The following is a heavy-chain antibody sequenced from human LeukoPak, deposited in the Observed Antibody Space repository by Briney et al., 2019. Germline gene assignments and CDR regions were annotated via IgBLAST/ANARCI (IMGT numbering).Heavy chain of an antibody. CDR1: GFTFSSYG. CDR3: ASISYGDYSFDY. J-gene: IGHJ4*02. Sequence: GRSLRLSCAASGFTFSSYGMHWVRQAPGKGLEWVAVIWYDGSNKYYADSVKGRFTISRDNSKNTLYLQMNSLRAEDTAVYYCASISYGDYSFDYWGQGTLVTVSS. D-gene: IGHD4-17*01. CDR2: IWYDGSNK. V-gene: IGHV3-33*01.